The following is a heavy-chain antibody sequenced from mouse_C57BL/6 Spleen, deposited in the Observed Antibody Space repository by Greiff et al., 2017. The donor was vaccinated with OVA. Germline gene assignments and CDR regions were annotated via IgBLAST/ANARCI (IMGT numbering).Heavy chain of an antibody. J-gene: IGHJ2*01. CDR2: INPYNGGT. CDR3: ARYGSSFYYFDY. Sequence: EVKLVESGPVLVKPGASVKMSCKASGYTFTDYYMNWVKQSHGKSLEWIGVINPYNGGTSYNQKFKGKATLTVDKSSSTAYMELNSLTSEDSAVYYCARYGSSFYYFDYWGQGTTLTVSS. CDR1: GYTFTDYY. D-gene: IGHD1-1*01. V-gene: IGHV1-19*01.